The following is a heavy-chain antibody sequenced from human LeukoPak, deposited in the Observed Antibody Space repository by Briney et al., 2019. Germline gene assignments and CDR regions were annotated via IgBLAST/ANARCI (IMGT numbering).Heavy chain of an antibody. CDR3: AKDSFCSSTSCSDFDY. Sequence: GGSLRLSCAASGFTFNSYAMSWVRQAPGKGLEWVSAITGSGGSAYYADSVKGRFTISRDNSENTLYLQMNSLRAEDTAVYYCAKDSFCSSTSCSDFDYWGQGTLVTVSS. CDR2: ITGSGGSA. J-gene: IGHJ4*02. D-gene: IGHD2-2*01. CDR1: GFTFNSYA. V-gene: IGHV3-23*01.